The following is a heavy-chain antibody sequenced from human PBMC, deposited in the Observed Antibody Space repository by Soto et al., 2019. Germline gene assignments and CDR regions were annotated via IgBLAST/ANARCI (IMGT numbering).Heavy chain of an antibody. CDR2: IISIFGTA. Sequence: QVQLVQSGAEVKKPGSSVKVSCKASGGTFSSYAISWVRQAPGQGLEWMGGIISIFGTANYAQKFQGRVTITADESTSTAYMELSSLRSEDTAVYYCASTLAVAGPYYYYYGMDVWGQGTTVTVSS. V-gene: IGHV1-69*01. D-gene: IGHD6-19*01. J-gene: IGHJ6*02. CDR3: ASTLAVAGPYYYYYGMDV. CDR1: GGTFSSYA.